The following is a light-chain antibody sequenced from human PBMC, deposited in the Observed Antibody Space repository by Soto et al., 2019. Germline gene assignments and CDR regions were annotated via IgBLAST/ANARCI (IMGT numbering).Light chain of an antibody. Sequence: EIVLTQSPGTLSVSPVERVTLSCRASQSVSSSYLAWFQQKPGQAPRLLIYDASSRATGIPDRFSGSGSGTDFTLTISRLEPEDFAVYYCQQYSTSPITFGQGTRLEIK. CDR3: QQYSTSPIT. V-gene: IGKV3-20*01. J-gene: IGKJ5*01. CDR2: DAS. CDR1: QSVSSSY.